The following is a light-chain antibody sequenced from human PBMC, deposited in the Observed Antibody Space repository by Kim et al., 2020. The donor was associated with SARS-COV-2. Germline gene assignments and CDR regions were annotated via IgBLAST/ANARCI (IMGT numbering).Light chain of an antibody. J-gene: IGKJ2*01. V-gene: IGKV2-28*01. CDR3: MQTLQTLYT. Sequence: KPGQAPQLLIYLGSERASGVSDRFSCSGSGTHFTLTISKVEPEDVGVYFCMQTLQTLYTFGQGTKLE. CDR2: LGS.